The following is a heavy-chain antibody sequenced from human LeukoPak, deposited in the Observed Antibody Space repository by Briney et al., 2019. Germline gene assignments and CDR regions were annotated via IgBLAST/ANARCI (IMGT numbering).Heavy chain of an antibody. J-gene: IGHJ3*02. CDR2: ISAYNGNT. V-gene: IGHV1-18*01. Sequence: GASXXVSCKASGGTFISYAISWVRQAPGQGLEGMGWISAYNGNTNYAQKIQGRVTMTTDTATSTAYMELRSLRSDDTAVYYCAREPNAFDIWGQGTMVTVSS. CDR3: AREPNAFDI. CDR1: GGTFISYA.